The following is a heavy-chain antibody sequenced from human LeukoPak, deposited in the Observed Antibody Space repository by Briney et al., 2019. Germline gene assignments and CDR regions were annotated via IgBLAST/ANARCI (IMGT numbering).Heavy chain of an antibody. CDR2: MNPNSGNT. D-gene: IGHD3-16*02. CDR1: GYTFTSYD. Sequence: GASVKVSCNASGYTFTSYDINWVRHATGQGLEWMGWMNPNSGNTGYAQKFQGRVTMTRNTSISTAYMELSSLRSEDTAVYYCAIMITFGGVIAPYDYWGQGTLVTVSS. CDR3: AIMITFGGVIAPYDY. V-gene: IGHV1-8*01. J-gene: IGHJ4*02.